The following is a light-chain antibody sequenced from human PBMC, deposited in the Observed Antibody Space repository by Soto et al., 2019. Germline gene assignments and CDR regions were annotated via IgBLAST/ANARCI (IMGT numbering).Light chain of an antibody. CDR3: QQRSNWPIFT. CDR2: DAS. J-gene: IGKJ3*01. CDR1: QSVSSY. V-gene: IGKV3-11*01. Sequence: EIVLTQSPATLTLSPGERATLSCRASQSVSSYLAWYQQKPGQAPRILIYDASTRAAGIPARFSGGGSGTDFTLTISSLEPEDFAVYYCQQRSNWPIFTFGPGTKVDIK.